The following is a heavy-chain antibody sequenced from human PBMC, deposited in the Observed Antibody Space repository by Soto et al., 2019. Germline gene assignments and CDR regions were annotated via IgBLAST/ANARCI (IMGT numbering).Heavy chain of an antibody. CDR2: ISGGGDGI. Sequence: GGSLRLSCVGSGFTFSTNYGLAWVRQARGKGLEWVSSISGGGDGIAYADSVKGRFTISTDSSKNTLYLQMNNLRADDTAVYFCAKKCRGSCPFDYWGQGTLVTVSS. CDR3: AKKCRGSCPFDY. J-gene: IGHJ4*02. V-gene: IGHV3-23*01. D-gene: IGHD1-26*01. CDR1: GFTFSTNYG.